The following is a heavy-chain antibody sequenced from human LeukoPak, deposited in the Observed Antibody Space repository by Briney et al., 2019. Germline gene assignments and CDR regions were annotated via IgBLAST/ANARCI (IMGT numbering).Heavy chain of an antibody. V-gene: IGHV3-48*01. J-gene: IGHJ6*03. D-gene: IGHD3-10*02. CDR1: GFTVSSYG. Sequence: GGSLRLSCAASGFTVSSYGMHWVRQAPGKGLEWVSYISSSSSTIYYADSVKGRFTISRDNAKNSLYLQMNSLRAEDTAVYYCARELVPDYYYYMDVWGKGTTVTVSS. CDR2: ISSSSSTI. CDR3: ARELVPDYYYYMDV.